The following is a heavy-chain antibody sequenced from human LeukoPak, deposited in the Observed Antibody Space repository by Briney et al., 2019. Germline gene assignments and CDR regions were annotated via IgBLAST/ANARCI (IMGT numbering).Heavy chain of an antibody. V-gene: IGHV3-43*02. Sequence: GGSLRLSCAASGFTFHGHAMHWVRQVPGKGLEWVSLISGDGGSTYYADSVKGRLTISRDNSKNSLHLQMNSLTTEDTALYYCARGDQWLIHYWGQGTLVTVSS. CDR1: GFTFHGHA. J-gene: IGHJ4*02. CDR2: ISGDGGST. CDR3: ARGDQWLIHY. D-gene: IGHD6-19*01.